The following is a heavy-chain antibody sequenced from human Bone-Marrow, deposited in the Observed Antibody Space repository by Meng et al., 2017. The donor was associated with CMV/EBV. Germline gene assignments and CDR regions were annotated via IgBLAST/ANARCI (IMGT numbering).Heavy chain of an antibody. CDR2: INHSGST. CDR3: ARGHPSSSGWYRDY. J-gene: IGHJ4*02. CDR1: GGSFSGYY. Sequence: SQTLSLTCAVYGGSFSGYYWSWIRQPPGKGLEWIGEINHSGSTNYNPSLKSRVTISVDTSKNQFSLKLSSVTAADTAVYYCARGHPSSSGWYRDYWGQGTLVTVPS. D-gene: IGHD6-19*01. V-gene: IGHV4-34*01.